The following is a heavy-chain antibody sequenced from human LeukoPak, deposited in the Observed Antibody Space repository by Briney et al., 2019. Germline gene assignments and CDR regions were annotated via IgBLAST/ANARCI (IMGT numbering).Heavy chain of an antibody. CDR2: INPNSGGT. D-gene: IGHD2-15*01. CDR1: GYTFTGYY. CDR3: ARRYCSGGSCYWEEGWHFDY. J-gene: IGHJ4*02. V-gene: IGHV1-2*02. Sequence: ASVKVSCKASGYTFTGYYMHWVRQAPGQGLEWMGWINPNSGGTNYAQKFQGRVTMTRDTSISTAYMELSRLRSDDTAVYYCARRYCSGGSCYWEEGWHFDYWGQGTLVTVSS.